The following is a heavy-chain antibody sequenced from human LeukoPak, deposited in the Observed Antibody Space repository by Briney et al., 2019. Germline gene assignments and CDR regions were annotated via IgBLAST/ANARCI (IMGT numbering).Heavy chain of an antibody. CDR3: ARDPDLRWLPAFDY. D-gene: IGHD4-17*01. CDR1: GYTFTSYD. CDR2: MNPNSGNT. V-gene: IGHV1-8*01. J-gene: IGHJ4*02. Sequence: ASVKVSCKASGYTFTSYDINWVRQATGQGLEWMGWMNPNSGNTGYAQKFQGRVTMTRNTSISTAYMELSRLRSDDTAVYYCARDPDLRWLPAFDYWGQGTLVTVSS.